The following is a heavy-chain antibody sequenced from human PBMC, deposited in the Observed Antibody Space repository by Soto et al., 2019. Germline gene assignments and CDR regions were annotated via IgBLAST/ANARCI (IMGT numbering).Heavy chain of an antibody. CDR2: ISSSARAM. CDR3: ASEPYGSGSYYFDS. J-gene: IGHJ4*02. CDR1: GFTFSSYS. Sequence: EVQLVESGGGLVQPGGSLRLSCAASGFTFSSYSMNWVHQAPGKGLEWASYISSSARAMYYADPVKARFTISRDKAENALYLQMSSLRDEDTAVYYCASEPYGSGSYYFDSWGQGTLVTVSS. V-gene: IGHV3-48*02. D-gene: IGHD3-10*01.